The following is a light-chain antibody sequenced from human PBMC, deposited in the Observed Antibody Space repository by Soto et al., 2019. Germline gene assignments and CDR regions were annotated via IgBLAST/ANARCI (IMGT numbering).Light chain of an antibody. CDR1: SSDVGGYNY. CDR2: EVS. Sequence: QSALTQAASVSGSPGQSITISCTGTSSDVGGYNYVSWYQQHPGKAPKLMIYEVSNRPSGVSNRFSGSKSGNTASLTISGIQAEDEADYYCSSYTSSTTPFVFGTGTKVTVL. J-gene: IGLJ1*01. CDR3: SSYTSSTTPFV. V-gene: IGLV2-14*01.